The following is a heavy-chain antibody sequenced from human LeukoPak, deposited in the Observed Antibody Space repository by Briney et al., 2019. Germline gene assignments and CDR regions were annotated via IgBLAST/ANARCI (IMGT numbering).Heavy chain of an antibody. V-gene: IGHV1-18*01. J-gene: IGHJ6*03. CDR2: ISAYNGNT. CDR3: ARGDFTIFGVVNEVAAYMDV. Sequence: ASVKVSCKASGYTFTSYGISWVRQAPGQELEWMGWISAYNGNTNYAQKLQGRVTMTTDTSTSAAYMELRSLRSDDTAVYYCARGDFTIFGVVNEVAAYMDVWGKGTTVTVSS. D-gene: IGHD3-3*01. CDR1: GYTFTSYG.